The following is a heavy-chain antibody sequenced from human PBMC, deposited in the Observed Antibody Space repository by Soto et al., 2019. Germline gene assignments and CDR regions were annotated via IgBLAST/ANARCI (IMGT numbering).Heavy chain of an antibody. V-gene: IGHV3-23*01. D-gene: IGHD3-22*01. CDR3: XKSRVITIIVVVHDRFHH. CDR2: ISGRAGST. J-gene: IGHJ1*01. Sequence: SLTTSCAARGVTLIRYAMSWFLHAHWKAREWVSAISGRAGSTYYEDSVNGRFNIPRENSKTKLYLQMTSLRAEDTSVYYCXKSRVITIIVVVHDRFHHLCQG. CDR1: GVTLIRYA.